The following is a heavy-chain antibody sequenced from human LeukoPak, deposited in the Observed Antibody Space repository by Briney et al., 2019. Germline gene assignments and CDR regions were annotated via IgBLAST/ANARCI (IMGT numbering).Heavy chain of an antibody. CDR2: IYSTGTT. D-gene: IGHD5-12*01. CDR1: GYSLRNGYH. CDR3: AREARSGYEGFWSDP. Sequence: SETLSLTCTVSGYSLRNGYHWAWFRQPPGKGLEWIGRIYSTGTTYYKPSLKSRVTMSVDTSHNQFFLKLNSLTAADTAVYYCAREARSGYEGFWSDPWGQGTVVTVSS. V-gene: IGHV4-38-2*02. J-gene: IGHJ5*02.